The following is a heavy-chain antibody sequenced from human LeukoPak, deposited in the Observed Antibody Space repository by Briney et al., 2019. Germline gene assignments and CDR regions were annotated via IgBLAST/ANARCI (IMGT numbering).Heavy chain of an antibody. Sequence: GGSLRLSCAASGFTFSSYGMHWVRQAPGKGLEWVAVISYDGSNKYYADSVKGRFTISRDNSKNTLYLQMDSLRAEDTAVYYCAKDPSLVYYDFWSGYSHAFDIWGQGTMVTVSS. CDR2: ISYDGSNK. J-gene: IGHJ3*02. V-gene: IGHV3-30*18. CDR3: AKDPSLVYYDFWSGYSHAFDI. D-gene: IGHD3-3*01. CDR1: GFTFSSYG.